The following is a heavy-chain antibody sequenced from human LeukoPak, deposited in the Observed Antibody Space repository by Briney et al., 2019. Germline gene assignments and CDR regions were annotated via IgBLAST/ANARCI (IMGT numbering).Heavy chain of an antibody. D-gene: IGHD3-10*01. CDR1: GGTFSSYA. Sequence: ASVKVSCKASGGTFSSYAISWVRQAPGQGLEWMGGIIPIFGTANYAQKFQGRVTITADESTSTAYMELSSLRSEDTAVYYCAILGDRGSGSYDYWGQGTLVTVSS. CDR2: IIPIFGTA. V-gene: IGHV1-69*13. J-gene: IGHJ4*02. CDR3: AILGDRGSGSYDY.